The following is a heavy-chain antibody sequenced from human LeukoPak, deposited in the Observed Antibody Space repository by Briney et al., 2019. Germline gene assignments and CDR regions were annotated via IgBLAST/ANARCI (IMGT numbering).Heavy chain of an antibody. CDR2: IYYSGST. D-gene: IGHD5-24*01. V-gene: IGHV4-59*08. CDR3: ARRGGDGYNALDAFDI. J-gene: IGHJ3*02. Sequence: SETLSLTCTVSGGSISSYYWSWIRQPPGKGLEWIGYIYYSGSTNYNPSLKSRVTISVDTSKNQFSLKLSSVTAADTAVYYCARRGGDGYNALDAFDIWGQGTMVTVSS. CDR1: GGSISSYY.